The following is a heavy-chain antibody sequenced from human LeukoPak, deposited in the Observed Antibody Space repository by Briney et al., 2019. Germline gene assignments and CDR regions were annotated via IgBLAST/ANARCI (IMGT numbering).Heavy chain of an antibody. CDR1: GFTFSSYS. CDR3: ARGPLNWFDP. V-gene: IGHV3-21*01. Sequence: GGSLRLSCAASGFTFSSYSVNWVRQAPGKGLEWVSSISSSSSYIYYADSVKGRFTISRDNAKNSLYLQMNSLRAEDTAVYYCARGPLNWFDPWGQGTLVTVSS. CDR2: ISSSSSYI. J-gene: IGHJ5*02.